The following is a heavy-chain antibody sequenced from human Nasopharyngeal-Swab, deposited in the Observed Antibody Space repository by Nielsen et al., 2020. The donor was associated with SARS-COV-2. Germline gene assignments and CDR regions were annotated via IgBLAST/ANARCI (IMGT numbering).Heavy chain of an antibody. CDR2: ISSSSYI. CDR1: GFTFSTYS. V-gene: IGHV3-21*01. J-gene: IGHJ6*02. CDR3: ARAGNYYYGMDV. Sequence: GGSLRLSCAASGFTFSTYSMNWVRQAPGKGLEWVSSISSSSYIYYADSLKGRFTISRDNAKNSLYLQMNSLRAEDTAVYYCARAGNYYYGMDVWGQGTTVTVSS.